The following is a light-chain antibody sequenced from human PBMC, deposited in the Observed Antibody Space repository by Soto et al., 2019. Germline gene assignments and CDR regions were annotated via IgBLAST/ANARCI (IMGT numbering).Light chain of an antibody. V-gene: IGKV3-20*01. Sequence: EIVLTQSPGTLSLSPGERATLSCRASQSVSSSYLGWYQQKPGQAPLLLIYGASSRATGLPDRFSGSGAGTDFTLTIARLEPADFAVYYCQLYGSSPPRTFGQGTKVEIK. CDR2: GAS. CDR1: QSVSSSY. J-gene: IGKJ1*01. CDR3: QLYGSSPPRT.